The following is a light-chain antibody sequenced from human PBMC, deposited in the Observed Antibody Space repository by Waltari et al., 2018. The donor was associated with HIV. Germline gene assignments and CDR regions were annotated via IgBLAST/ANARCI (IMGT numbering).Light chain of an antibody. Sequence: DIVMTQSPDSLAVSLGVRATINCKSSQSVLYSPNDKNYLAWYQQKPGQPPKLLIYWASIRESGVPDRFSGSGSVTDFTLTISSLQAEDVAVYYCQQCYSTPWTFGQGTKVEIK. CDR1: QSVLYSPNDKNY. CDR3: QQCYSTPWT. V-gene: IGKV4-1*01. J-gene: IGKJ1*01. CDR2: WAS.